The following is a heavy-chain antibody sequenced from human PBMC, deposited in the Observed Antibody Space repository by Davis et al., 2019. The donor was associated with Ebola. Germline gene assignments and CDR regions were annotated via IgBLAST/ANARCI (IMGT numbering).Heavy chain of an antibody. J-gene: IGHJ4*02. D-gene: IGHD4-11*01. CDR3: ARNPTTSTSY. Sequence: GESLKISCAASGFTFSSYAMHWVRQAPGKGLEWVAVISYDGSNKYYADSVKGRFTISRDNSKNTLYLQMNSLRAEDTAVYYCARNPTTSTSYWGQGTLVTVSS. CDR2: ISYDGSNK. CDR1: GFTFSSYA. V-gene: IGHV3-30-3*01.